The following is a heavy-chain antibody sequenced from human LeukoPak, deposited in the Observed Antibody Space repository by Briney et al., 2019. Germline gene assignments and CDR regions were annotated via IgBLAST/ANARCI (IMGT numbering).Heavy chain of an antibody. D-gene: IGHD1-26*01. Sequence: GGSLRLSCAASGFTFSSYGMHWVRQAPGKGLEWVAVIWYDGSNKYYADSVKGRFTISRDNSKNTLYLQMNSLRAEDTAVYYCARGSGSYSLDYWGQGTLVTVSS. V-gene: IGHV3-33*01. J-gene: IGHJ4*02. CDR1: GFTFSSYG. CDR3: ARGSGSYSLDY. CDR2: IWYDGSNK.